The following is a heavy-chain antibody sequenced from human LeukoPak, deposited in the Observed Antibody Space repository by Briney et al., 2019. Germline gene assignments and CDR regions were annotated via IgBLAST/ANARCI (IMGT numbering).Heavy chain of an antibody. J-gene: IGHJ6*02. CDR3: ARDRTYYYDSSGYFYGMDV. CDR1: GGSISSYY. D-gene: IGHD3-22*01. V-gene: IGHV4-59*01. Sequence: PSETLSLTCTVFGGSISSYYWSWIRQPPGKGLEWIGYIYYSGSTNYNPSLKSRVTISVDTSKNQFSLKLSSVTAADTAVYSCARDRTYYYDSSGYFYGMDVWGQGTTVTVSS. CDR2: IYYSGST.